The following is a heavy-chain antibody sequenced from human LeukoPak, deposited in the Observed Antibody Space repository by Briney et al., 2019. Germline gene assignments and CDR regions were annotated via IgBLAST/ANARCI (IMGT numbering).Heavy chain of an antibody. D-gene: IGHD3-16*01. J-gene: IGHJ3*02. CDR3: ARDYYDGRGEAFDI. CDR2: IKQDGSEK. V-gene: IGHV3-7*01. CDR1: GFTFSSYW. Sequence: GGSLRLSCAAPGFTFSSYWMSWVRQAPGKGLEWVANIKQDGSEKYYVDSVKGRFTISRDNAKNSLYLQMNSLRAEDTAVYYCARDYYDGRGEAFDIWGQGTMVTVSS.